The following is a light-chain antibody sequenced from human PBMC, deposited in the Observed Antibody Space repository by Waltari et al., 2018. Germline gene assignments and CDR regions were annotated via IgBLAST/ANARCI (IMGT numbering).Light chain of an antibody. J-gene: IGKJ1*01. CDR3: QHYVTLPAT. CDR2: DAS. Sequence: TLSLSPGERATLSCRTSQSLSRPLAWYQQKPGQAPRLLIYDASRRATGIPDRFIGSGSGTDFSLTISRLEPEDFAVYYCQHYVTLPATFGQGP. V-gene: IGKV3-20*01. CDR1: QSLSRP.